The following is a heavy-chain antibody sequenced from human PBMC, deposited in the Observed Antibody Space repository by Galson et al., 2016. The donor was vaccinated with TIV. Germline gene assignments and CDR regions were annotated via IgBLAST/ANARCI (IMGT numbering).Heavy chain of an antibody. CDR3: TKDSSVSVVVTAKGFDY. D-gene: IGHD2-21*02. CDR1: GFTFSSYG. J-gene: IGHJ4*02. V-gene: IGHV3-30*02. Sequence: LRLSCAASGFTFSSYGMHWVRQAPGKGLEWVAFLRYDGSNKYNGDSVKGRFTISRDNSKNTLYLQMNSLRAEDTAVYYCTKDSSVSVVVTAKGFDYWGQGTLVTVSS. CDR2: LRYDGSNK.